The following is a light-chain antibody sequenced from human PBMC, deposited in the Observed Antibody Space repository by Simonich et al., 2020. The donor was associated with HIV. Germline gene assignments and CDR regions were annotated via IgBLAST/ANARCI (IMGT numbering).Light chain of an antibody. J-gene: IGKJ3*01. V-gene: IGKV1-5*03. CDR1: QSISSW. CDR3: QQYDNLPFT. Sequence: DIQMTQSPSTLSASVGDRVTITCRASQSISSWLAWYQQKPGNAPKLLIYKASSLKSGVPSRFSGSGSGTEFTLTISSLQPDDFATYFCQQYDNLPFTFGPGTKVDIK. CDR2: KAS.